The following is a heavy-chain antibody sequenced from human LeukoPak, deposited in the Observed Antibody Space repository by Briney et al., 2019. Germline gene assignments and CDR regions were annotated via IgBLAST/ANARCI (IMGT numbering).Heavy chain of an antibody. CDR1: GGSISNTNW. V-gene: IGHV4-4*02. CDR2: VNLQGST. Sequence: SETLSLTCGVSGGSISNTNWWTWFRQPPGKGLEWIGEVNLQGSTNYNPSLKSRVAISVDKSEKHISLKLTSVTAADTAVYYCARGLTDYQPFDYWGQGTLVTVSS. CDR3: ARGLTDYQPFDY. D-gene: IGHD4-11*01. J-gene: IGHJ4*02.